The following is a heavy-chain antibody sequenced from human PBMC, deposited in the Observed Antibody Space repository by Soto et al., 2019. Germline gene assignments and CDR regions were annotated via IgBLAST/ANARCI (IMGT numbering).Heavy chain of an antibody. CDR1: GYTFTGYY. CDR3: ARDRDIGATNEKYYYYGMDV. Sequence: ASVKVSCKASGYTFTGYYMHWVRQAPGQGLEWMGWINPNSGGTNYAQKFQGWVTMTRDTSISTAYVELSRLRSDDTAVYYCARDRDIGATNEKYYYYGMDVWGQGTKVTVSS. V-gene: IGHV1-2*04. D-gene: IGHD5-12*01. J-gene: IGHJ6*02. CDR2: INPNSGGT.